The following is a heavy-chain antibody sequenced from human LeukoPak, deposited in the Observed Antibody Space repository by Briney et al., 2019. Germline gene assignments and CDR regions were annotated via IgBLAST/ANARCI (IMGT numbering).Heavy chain of an antibody. D-gene: IGHD3-10*01. J-gene: IGHJ4*02. V-gene: IGHV3-21*01. CDR2: ISSSSSYI. CDR3: ARDSILWFGELPSDY. CDR1: GFTFSSYS. Sequence: PGGSLRLSCAASGFTFSSYSMNWVRQAPGKGLEWVSSISSSSSYIYYADSVKGRFTISRDNAKNSLYLQMNSLRAEATAVYYCARDSILWFGELPSDYWGQGTLVTVSS.